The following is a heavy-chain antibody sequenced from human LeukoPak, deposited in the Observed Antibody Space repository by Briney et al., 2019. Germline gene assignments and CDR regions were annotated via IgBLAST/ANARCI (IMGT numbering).Heavy chain of an antibody. Sequence: PGGSVRLSCAAAGFTFSDYYMSWLRQAPGKGVEWISYISSSGSADYYADSVQGRFTVSTDNAKSSLYLQMNSPRAEDTAVYYCARTQKYYDLWSGMKWGQGTLVTVSS. CDR3: ARTQKYYDLWSGMK. CDR1: GFTFSDYY. CDR2: ISSSGSAD. V-gene: IGHV3-11*04. J-gene: IGHJ4*02. D-gene: IGHD3-3*01.